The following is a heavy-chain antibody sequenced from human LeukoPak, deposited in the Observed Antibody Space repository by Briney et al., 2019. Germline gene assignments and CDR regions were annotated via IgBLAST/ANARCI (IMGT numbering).Heavy chain of an antibody. CDR2: LYSDGNA. CDR3: ARGVEPLAANTLAY. J-gene: IGHJ4*02. D-gene: IGHD1-14*01. CDR1: GFTVIIND. Sequence: GGSLRLSCAASGFTVIINDMTWVRQAPGKGLEWVSVLYSDGNAKYADSVQGRFTISRDNSKNTLYLEMNSLSPDDTAVYYCARGVEPLAANTLAYWGQGTLVTVSS. V-gene: IGHV3-53*01.